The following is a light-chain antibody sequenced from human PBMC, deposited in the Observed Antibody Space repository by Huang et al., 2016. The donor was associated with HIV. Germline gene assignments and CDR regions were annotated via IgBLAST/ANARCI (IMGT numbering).Light chain of an antibody. CDR3: QQYDSSQGIS. Sequence: EIVLTQSPDTLSLSPGESATVSCRVSQTIKNIYLAWYQQKPGQGPRLLIYGAASRATDIPDRFSGSGSGTDFTLTINRLEPEDFAVYYCQQYDSSQGISFGQGTRLEMK. CDR2: GAA. CDR1: QTIKNIY. V-gene: IGKV3-20*01. J-gene: IGKJ5*01.